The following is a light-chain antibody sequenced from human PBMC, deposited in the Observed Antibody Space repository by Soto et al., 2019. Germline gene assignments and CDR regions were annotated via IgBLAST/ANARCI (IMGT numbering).Light chain of an antibody. J-gene: IGKJ4*01. CDR3: RQYNSYPLT. Sequence: DIQMTQSPSTLSASVGDRVTITCRASQSISSWLAWYQQKPGKAPKLLIYDASSLESGVPSRFSGSGSGTEFTLNISSLQPDDFATYYCRQYNSYPLTFGGGTKVDIK. CDR1: QSISSW. V-gene: IGKV1-5*01. CDR2: DAS.